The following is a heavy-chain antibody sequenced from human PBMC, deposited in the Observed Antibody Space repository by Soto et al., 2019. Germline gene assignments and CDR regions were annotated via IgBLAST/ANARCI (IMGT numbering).Heavy chain of an antibody. CDR2: VSASNGEK. V-gene: IGHV1-18*01. J-gene: IGHJ4*01. D-gene: IGHD6-6*01. CDR1: GYTFTNYG. Sequence: QVHLVKSGAEVKKPGASVKVSCKASGYTFTNYGTNWVRQAPGQGLEWLGWVSASNGEKRYAQRVQARVIMTTDTSTTTAYMELRSLRSDDTAVYYCSRGTSIPASGDYWGQGTLVTVSS. CDR3: SRGTSIPASGDY.